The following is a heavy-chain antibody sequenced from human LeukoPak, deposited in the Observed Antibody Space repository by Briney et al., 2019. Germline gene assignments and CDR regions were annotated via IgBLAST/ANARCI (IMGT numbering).Heavy chain of an antibody. Sequence: SETLSLTCTVSGGSISSYYWSWIRQPPGKGLEWIGYIYYSGSTYYNPSLKSRVTISVDTSKNQFSLKLSSVTAADTAVYYCARVPYYDILTGYYDYYYYGMDVWGKGTTVTVSS. V-gene: IGHV4-59*01. J-gene: IGHJ6*04. CDR1: GGSISSYY. CDR3: ARVPYYDILTGYYDYYYYGMDV. D-gene: IGHD3-9*01. CDR2: IYYSGST.